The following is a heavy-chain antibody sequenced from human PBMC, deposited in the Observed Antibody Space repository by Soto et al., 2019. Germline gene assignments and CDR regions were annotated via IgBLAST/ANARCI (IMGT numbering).Heavy chain of an antibody. Sequence: ETLSLTCSVYGGSFSGYYWSWIRQPPGKGLEWIGEINHSGSTNYNPSLKSRVTISVDTSKNQFSLKLSSVTAADTAVYYCARLTFRSSTPTYWGQGTLVTVSS. D-gene: IGHD1-26*01. CDR1: GGSFSGYY. CDR2: INHSGST. J-gene: IGHJ4*02. V-gene: IGHV4-34*01. CDR3: ARLTFRSSTPTY.